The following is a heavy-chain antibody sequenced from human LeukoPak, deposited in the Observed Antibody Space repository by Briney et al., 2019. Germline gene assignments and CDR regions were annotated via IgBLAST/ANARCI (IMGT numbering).Heavy chain of an antibody. CDR1: GDSISSYY. CDR2: ISYSGIT. Sequence: SETLSLTCTVSGDSISSYYWTWIRQPPGKGLERIAYISYSGITNYNPSLKNRVTISLDTSKNQFFLRLSSVTTADTAVYYCAREGGYSGYLDYWGQGTLVTVSS. J-gene: IGHJ4*02. V-gene: IGHV4-59*01. D-gene: IGHD5-12*01. CDR3: AREGGYSGYLDY.